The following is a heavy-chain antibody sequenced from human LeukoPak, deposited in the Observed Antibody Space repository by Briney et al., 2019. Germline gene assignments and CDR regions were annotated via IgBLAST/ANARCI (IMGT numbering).Heavy chain of an antibody. J-gene: IGHJ3*02. CDR3: ARNLWFGEFGDI. V-gene: IGHV1-18*01. Sequence: ASVKVSFKSSGYTFTSYGTSLVRQAPGQGLEWMGWISAYSGNTNYAQKLHGRVTMTTDTATSTAYMDLKSLRSDDTAVYYCARNLWFGEFGDIWGQGTMVTVSS. CDR1: GYTFTSYG. CDR2: ISAYSGNT. D-gene: IGHD3-10*01.